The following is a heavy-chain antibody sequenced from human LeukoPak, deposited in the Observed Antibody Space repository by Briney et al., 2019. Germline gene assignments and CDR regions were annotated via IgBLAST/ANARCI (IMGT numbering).Heavy chain of an antibody. V-gene: IGHV3-7*03. CDR3: VKASSSSPQYNWFDA. D-gene: IGHD6-6*01. CDR2: IRPDGSQK. CDR1: GFTFRNYW. J-gene: IGHJ5*02. Sequence: GGSLRLSCAASGFTFRNYWMSWVRQAPGEGLEWVANIRPDGSQKYYADSVKGRFTISRDNSKNTLYLQMNSLRAEDTALYYCVKASSSSPQYNWFDAWGQGTLVTVSS.